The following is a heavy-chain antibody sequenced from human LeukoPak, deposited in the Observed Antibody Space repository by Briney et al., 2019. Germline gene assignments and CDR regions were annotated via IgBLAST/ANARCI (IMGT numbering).Heavy chain of an antibody. D-gene: IGHD3-3*01. V-gene: IGHV4-34*01. J-gene: IGHJ4*02. Sequence: SETLSLTCAVYGGSFSGYYWSWIRQPPGMGLEWIGKINHSGSTNHNPSLKSRVTISVDTSKNQFSLKLSSVTAADTAVYYCARLPSYYDFWSGYLFDYWGQGTLVTVSS. CDR1: GGSFSGYY. CDR3: ARLPSYYDFWSGYLFDY. CDR2: INHSGST.